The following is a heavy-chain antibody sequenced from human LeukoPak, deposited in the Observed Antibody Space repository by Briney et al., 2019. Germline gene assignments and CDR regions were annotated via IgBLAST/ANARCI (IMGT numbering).Heavy chain of an antibody. CDR2: ISSYNGNT. Sequence: ASVKVSCKASDYTFTNYGINWVRQAPGQGLEWMGWISSYNGNTQNAQKFQGRVTMTTDTSTSTAYMELRSLRSDDTAVYYCARELYDFWSGYYKRGIFDYWGQGTLVTVSS. CDR1: DYTFTNYG. V-gene: IGHV1-18*01. D-gene: IGHD3-3*01. J-gene: IGHJ4*02. CDR3: ARELYDFWSGYYKRGIFDY.